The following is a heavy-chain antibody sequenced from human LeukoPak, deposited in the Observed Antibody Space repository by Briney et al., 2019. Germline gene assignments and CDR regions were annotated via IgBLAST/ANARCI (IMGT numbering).Heavy chain of an antibody. J-gene: IGHJ4*02. CDR3: AKDATTVTTYFDY. D-gene: IGHD4-17*01. CDR1: GFTFSSYA. V-gene: IGHV3-30-3*01. CDR2: ISYDGSNK. Sequence: PGRSLRLSCAASGFTFSSYAMHWVRQAPGKGLEWVAVISYDGSNKYYADSVKGRFTISRDNSKNTLYLQMNSLRAEDTAVYYCAKDATTVTTYFDYWGQGTLVTVSS.